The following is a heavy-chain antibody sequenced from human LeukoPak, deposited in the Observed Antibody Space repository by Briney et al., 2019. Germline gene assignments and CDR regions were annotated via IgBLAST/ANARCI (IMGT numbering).Heavy chain of an antibody. CDR2: ISPSGGIT. CDR3: AKDDDWGRYKH. D-gene: IGHD3-16*01. CDR1: GFTFSSHA. V-gene: IGHV3-23*01. J-gene: IGHJ1*01. Sequence: GGSLRLSCAASGFTFSSHAMSWVRQAPGKGLEWVSGISPSGGITYYTDSVKGRFTISRDNSKNTQSLQMNSLRAEDTAVYYCAKDDDWGRYKHWGQGTLVTVSS.